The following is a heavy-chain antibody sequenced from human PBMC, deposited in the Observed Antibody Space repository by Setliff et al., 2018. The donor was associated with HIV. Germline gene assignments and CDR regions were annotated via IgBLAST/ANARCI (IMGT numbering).Heavy chain of an antibody. CDR2: IYYSGST. CDR3: ARPADCSSTSCYLWYFDL. D-gene: IGHD2-2*01. CDR1: GGSISSSSYY. V-gene: IGHV4-39*01. J-gene: IGHJ2*01. Sequence: ESLKISCTVSGGSISSSSYYWGWIRQPPGKGLEWIGSIYYSGSTYYNPSLKSRVTISVDTSKNQFSLKLSSVTAADTAVYYCARPADCSSTSCYLWYFDLWGRGTLVTVSS.